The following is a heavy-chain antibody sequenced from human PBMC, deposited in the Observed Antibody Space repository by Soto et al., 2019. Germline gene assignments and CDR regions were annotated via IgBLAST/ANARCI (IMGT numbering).Heavy chain of an antibody. Sequence: PSETLSLTCTVSGGSISSYYWSWIRQPPGKGLEWIGYIYYSGSTNYNPSHKSRVNISVDTSKNQFSPKLSSVTAADTAVYYCARDHSSSATGNYYYYMDVWGKGTTVTVSS. CDR1: GGSISSYY. J-gene: IGHJ6*03. CDR2: IYYSGST. CDR3: ARDHSSSATGNYYYYMDV. V-gene: IGHV4-59*01. D-gene: IGHD6-6*01.